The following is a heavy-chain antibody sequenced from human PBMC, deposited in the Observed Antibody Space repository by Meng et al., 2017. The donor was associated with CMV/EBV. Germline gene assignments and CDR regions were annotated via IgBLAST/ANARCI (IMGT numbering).Heavy chain of an antibody. Sequence: SVKVSCKASGGTFSSYAISWVRQAPGQGLEWMGGIIPIFGTANYAQKFQGRVTITTEESTSTAYMELSSLRSEDTAVYYCASGSRDGYTFVFDYWGQGTLVTVSS. D-gene: IGHD5-24*01. V-gene: IGHV1-69*05. CDR1: GGTFSSYA. CDR2: IIPIFGTA. J-gene: IGHJ4*02. CDR3: ASGSRDGYTFVFDY.